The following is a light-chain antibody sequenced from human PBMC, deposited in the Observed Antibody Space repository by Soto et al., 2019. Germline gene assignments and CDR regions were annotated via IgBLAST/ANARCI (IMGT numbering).Light chain of an antibody. CDR1: QSVSSN. CDR3: QQYNNWPPLT. CDR2: HAS. V-gene: IGKV3-15*01. J-gene: IGKJ4*01. Sequence: EIVMTPSPATLSVSPGERATLSCRASQSVSSNLAWYQPKPSQAPRLLIYHASTRATGIPARFSGSGSGTEFTLTISSLQSEDLAVYYCQQYNNWPPLTFGAGTRVDIK.